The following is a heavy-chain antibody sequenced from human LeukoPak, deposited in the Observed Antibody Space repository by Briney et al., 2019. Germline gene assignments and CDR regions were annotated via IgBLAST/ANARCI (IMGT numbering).Heavy chain of an antibody. Sequence: SETLSLTCAVYGGSFSGYYWSWIRQPPGKGLEWIGEINHSGSTNYNPSLKSRVTISVDTSKNQFSLKLSSVTAAYTAVYYCARGNGDFSPHIDYWGQGTLVTVSS. CDR2: INHSGST. V-gene: IGHV4-34*01. CDR3: ARGNGDFSPHIDY. J-gene: IGHJ4*02. D-gene: IGHD4-17*01. CDR1: GGSFSGYY.